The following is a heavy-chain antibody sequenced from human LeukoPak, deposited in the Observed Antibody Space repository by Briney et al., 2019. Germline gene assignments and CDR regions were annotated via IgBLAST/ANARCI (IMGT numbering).Heavy chain of an antibody. J-gene: IGHJ5*02. Sequence: SETLSLTCTLSGGSISGNSWSWIRQPPGKGLEWIGNIYYSGTTHYNPSLKSRVTISLDMSKKQFSLKVSSVTAADTAVYYCARGGGSFWFDPWGQGTLVTVSS. D-gene: IGHD1-26*01. CDR1: GGSISGNS. CDR3: ARGGGSFWFDP. V-gene: IGHV4-59*01. CDR2: IYYSGTT.